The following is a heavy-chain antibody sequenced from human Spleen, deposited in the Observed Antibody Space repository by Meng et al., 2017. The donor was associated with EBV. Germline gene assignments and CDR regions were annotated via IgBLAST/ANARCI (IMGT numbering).Heavy chain of an antibody. CDR3: ASESGRGFTPDY. Sequence: QWGQAGAEVEILGVSWMVARKAVGGTRSNVASTWVRQATGQGREWVGGIIPVLGATNFAQNLQGRVTIIAGESTSTHYMDLSGLRSEDTAVYYCASESGRGFTPDYWGQGTLVTVSS. D-gene: IGHD3-10*01. J-gene: IGHJ4*02. V-gene: IGHV1-69*01. CDR2: IIPVLGAT. CDR1: GGTRSNVA.